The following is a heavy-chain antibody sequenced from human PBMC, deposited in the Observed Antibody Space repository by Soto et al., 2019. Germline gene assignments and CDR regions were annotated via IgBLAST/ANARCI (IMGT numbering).Heavy chain of an antibody. J-gene: IGHJ4*02. D-gene: IGHD6-19*01. Sequence: GGSLRLSCAASGFTFSSYAMSWVRQATGKGLEWVSAISGSGGSTYYADSVKGRFTISRDNSKNTLYLQMNSLRAEDTAVYYCATLSSGWYPGFDYWGQGTLVTVSS. CDR2: ISGSGGST. CDR3: ATLSSGWYPGFDY. V-gene: IGHV3-23*01. CDR1: GFTFSSYA.